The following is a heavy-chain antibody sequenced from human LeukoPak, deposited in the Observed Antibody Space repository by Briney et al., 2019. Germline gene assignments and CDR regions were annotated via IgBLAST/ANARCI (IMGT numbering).Heavy chain of an antibody. Sequence: PGGSLRLSCAASGFTFSSYGMHWVRQAPGKGLEWVAVISYDGSNKYYVDSVKGRFTISRDNSKNTLYLQMNSLRAEDTAVYYCANGAFSSPLDYWGQGTLVTVSS. CDR1: GFTFSSYG. D-gene: IGHD2-2*01. V-gene: IGHV3-30*18. J-gene: IGHJ4*02. CDR3: ANGAFSSPLDY. CDR2: ISYDGSNK.